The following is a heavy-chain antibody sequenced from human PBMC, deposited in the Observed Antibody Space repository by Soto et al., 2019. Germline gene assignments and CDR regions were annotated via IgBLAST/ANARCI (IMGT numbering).Heavy chain of an antibody. D-gene: IGHD5-12*01. CDR2: IYYSGST. Sequence: QVQLQESGPGLVKPSQTLSLTCTVSNGSFSSGDYYWSWIRQPPGKGLEWIGYIYYSGSTYYNPSLKSRVIISLDTSTNQYALKRSSVTAADTAGYYCARGGWGDPHLFACWGQGTLVTVSS. CDR1: NGSFSSGDYY. CDR3: ARGGWGDPHLFAC. J-gene: IGHJ4*02. V-gene: IGHV4-30-4*01.